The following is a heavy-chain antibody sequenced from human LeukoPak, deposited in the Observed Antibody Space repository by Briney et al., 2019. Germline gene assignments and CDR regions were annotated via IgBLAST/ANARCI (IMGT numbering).Heavy chain of an antibody. CDR3: ARSGDPDDREFDY. V-gene: IGHV1-2*04. D-gene: IGHD3-10*02. CDR2: INPNSGGT. Sequence: ASVKVSCKASGYTFTGYYMHWVRQAPGQGPEWMGWINPNSGGTNYAQKFQGWVTMTRDTSISTAYMELSRLRSDDTAVYYCARSGDPDDREFDYWGQGTLVTVSS. J-gene: IGHJ4*02. CDR1: GYTFTGYY.